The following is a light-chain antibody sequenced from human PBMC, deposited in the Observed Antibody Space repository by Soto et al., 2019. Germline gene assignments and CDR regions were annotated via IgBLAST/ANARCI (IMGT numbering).Light chain of an antibody. CDR1: QSVSSN. CDR3: QQYNNWPPGRYT. CDR2: GAS. Sequence: EIVMTQSPATLSVSPGERATLSCGASQSVSSNLAWYQQKPGQAPRLLIYGASTRATGIPARFSGSGSGTEFTLTISSLQSEDFAVYYCQQYNNWPPGRYTFGQGTKLEIK. V-gene: IGKV3-15*01. J-gene: IGKJ2*01.